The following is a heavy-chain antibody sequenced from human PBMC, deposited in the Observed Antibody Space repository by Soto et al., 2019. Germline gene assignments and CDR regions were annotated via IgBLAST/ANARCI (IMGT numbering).Heavy chain of an antibody. CDR3: AKFQDCSGGSCYFNFDY. Sequence: GGSLRLSCAASGFTFSSYAMSWVRQAPGKGLEWVSAISGSGGSTYYADSVKGRFTISRDNSKNTLYLQMNSLRAEDTAVYYCAKFQDCSGGSCYFNFDYWGQGTLVTVSS. CDR2: ISGSGGST. J-gene: IGHJ4*02. D-gene: IGHD2-15*01. CDR1: GFTFSSYA. V-gene: IGHV3-23*01.